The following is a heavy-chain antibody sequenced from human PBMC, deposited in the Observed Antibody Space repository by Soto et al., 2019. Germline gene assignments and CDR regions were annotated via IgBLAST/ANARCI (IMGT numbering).Heavy chain of an antibody. CDR1: GFTLSSYS. V-gene: IGHV3-48*02. D-gene: IGHD3-16*01. CDR3: ARDYRWAFDY. Sequence: EVQLVESGGGLVQPGGSLRLSCAASGFTLSSYSMSWVRQAPGKGLEWVSYINSETDTIHYSDSVKGRFTISGDNAKNSLYLQMNSLRDEDTAVYYCARDYRWAFDYWGQGTLVTVSS. CDR2: INSETDTI. J-gene: IGHJ4*02.